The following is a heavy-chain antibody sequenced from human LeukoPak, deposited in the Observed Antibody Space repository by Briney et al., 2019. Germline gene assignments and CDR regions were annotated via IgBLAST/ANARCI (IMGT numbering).Heavy chain of an antibody. D-gene: IGHD1-26*01. V-gene: IGHV4-59*01. Sequence: PSETLSLTCTVSGDSLTYDYWSWIRQSPGKGLEWIAYIYYSGGTKYNPSLKSRVTITVDTSKNQFYLTLSSVTAADTAFYYCARGLTGSYGLSSFDIWGQGSLVTVSS. CDR2: IYYSGGT. CDR1: GDSLTYDY. J-gene: IGHJ4*02. CDR3: ARGLTGSYGLSSFDI.